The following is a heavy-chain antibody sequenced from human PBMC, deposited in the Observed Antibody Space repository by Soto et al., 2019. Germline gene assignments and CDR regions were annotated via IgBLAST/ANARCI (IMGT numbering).Heavy chain of an antibody. CDR2: ISSSSSYI. V-gene: IGHV3-21*01. D-gene: IGHD3-3*01. J-gene: IGHJ6*02. CDR3: ARRYYDFWSGYYNGNYYGMDV. CDR1: GFTFSSYS. Sequence: GGSLRLSCAASGFTFSSYSMNWVRQAPGKGLEWVSSISSSSSYIYYADSVKGRFTISRDNAKNSLYLQMNSLRAEDTAVYYCARRYYDFWSGYYNGNYYGMDVWGQGTTVTVSS.